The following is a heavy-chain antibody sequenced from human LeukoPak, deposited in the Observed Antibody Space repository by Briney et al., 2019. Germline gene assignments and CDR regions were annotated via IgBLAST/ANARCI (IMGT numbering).Heavy chain of an antibody. J-gene: IGHJ4*02. CDR1: GFTFSSYW. V-gene: IGHV3-74*01. D-gene: IGHD2-2*01. CDR3: AKGRSRFSRIIPLDY. Sequence: GGPLRLSCAASGFTFSSYWMHWVRQAPGKGLVWVSRINSDGSSTSYADSVKGRFTISRDNSKNTLYLQMNSLRAEDTAVYYCAKGRSRFSRIIPLDYWGQGTLVTVSS. CDR2: INSDGSST.